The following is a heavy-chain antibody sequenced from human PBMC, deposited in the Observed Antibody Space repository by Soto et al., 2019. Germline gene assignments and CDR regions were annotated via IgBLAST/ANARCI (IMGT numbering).Heavy chain of an antibody. Sequence: EVQLLESGGGLVQPGGSLRLSCAASGFTFSTYSMTWVRQAPGKGLEWVSTIRDSGGSAHYADSVRGRFTISRDNSKNTLFLPMNSLRAEDTAVYYCARVKARILCCGWYGGDDIWGQGTVVTVSS. CDR3: ARVKARILCCGWYGGDDI. D-gene: IGHD6-19*01. V-gene: IGHV3-23*01. CDR2: IRDSGGSA. J-gene: IGHJ3*02. CDR1: GFTFSTYS.